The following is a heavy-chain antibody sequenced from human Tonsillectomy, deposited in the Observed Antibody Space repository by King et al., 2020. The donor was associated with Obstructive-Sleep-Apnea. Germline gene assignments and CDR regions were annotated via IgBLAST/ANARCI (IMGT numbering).Heavy chain of an antibody. V-gene: IGHV3-66*01. J-gene: IGHJ2*01. Sequence: VQLVESGGGLVQPGWSLRLSFAASGFTVSSNYMSWVRQAPGEGLAWVSVIYSGGSTYYADSVKGRCSISSDIPNDTLYLQMNSLRAEDTAVYYCARAPFIWTDYEQSWYFDLWGRGTLVTVSS. CDR2: IYSGGST. CDR3: ARAPFIWTDYEQSWYFDL. CDR1: GFTVSSNY. D-gene: IGHD3/OR15-3a*01.